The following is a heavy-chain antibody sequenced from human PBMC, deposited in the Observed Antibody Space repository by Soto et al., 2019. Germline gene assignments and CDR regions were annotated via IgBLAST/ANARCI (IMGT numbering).Heavy chain of an antibody. J-gene: IGHJ4*02. CDR1: GGTFSSYA. D-gene: IGHD1-26*01. V-gene: IGHV1-69*06. Sequence: GASVKVSCKASGGTFSSYAISWVRQAPGQGLEWMGGIIPIFGTANYAQKFQGRVTITADKSTSTAHMELSSLRSEDTAVYYCASLIVGVTTYFDFCGEGTLVTVSS. CDR3: ASLIVGVTTYFDF. CDR2: IIPIFGTA.